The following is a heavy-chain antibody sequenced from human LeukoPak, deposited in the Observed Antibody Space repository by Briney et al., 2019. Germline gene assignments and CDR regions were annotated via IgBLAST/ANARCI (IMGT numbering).Heavy chain of an antibody. V-gene: IGHV3-7*01. Sequence: QPWGALRLSCAASGFTFDTYWMRWVRQAPGKGLEWVGNIKQDGSEKYYVDSVKGRFTISRDNAKNSLYLQMNSLRGEDTAVYYCAALTMIRGVIGYWGQGTLVTVSS. CDR1: GFTFDTYW. J-gene: IGHJ4*02. D-gene: IGHD3-10*01. CDR2: IKQDGSEK. CDR3: AALTMIRGVIGY.